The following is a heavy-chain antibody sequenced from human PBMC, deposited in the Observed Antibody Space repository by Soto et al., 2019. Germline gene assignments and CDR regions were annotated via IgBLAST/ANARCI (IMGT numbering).Heavy chain of an antibody. V-gene: IGHV3-23*01. Sequence: LRLSCAASGFTFSTYAMSWVRQAPGKGLEWVSVISGSSGSTFYADSVQGRVTISRDNSKNTLYLDIHSLRVEGTAVYYCAKCQWQAAGRNWLDHWGQGTLVTVSS. CDR2: ISGSSGST. CDR1: GFTFSTYA. J-gene: IGHJ5*02. D-gene: IGHD6-13*01. CDR3: AKCQWQAAGRNWLDH.